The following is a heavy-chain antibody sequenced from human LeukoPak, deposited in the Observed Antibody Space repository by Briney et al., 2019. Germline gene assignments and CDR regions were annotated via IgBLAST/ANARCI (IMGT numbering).Heavy chain of an antibody. CDR3: ARPRRLRSGSLAGAFDI. J-gene: IGHJ3*02. V-gene: IGHV1-8*01. CDR2: MNPNSGNT. CDR1: GYTFTSYD. D-gene: IGHD3-22*01. Sequence: ASVKVSCKASGYTFTSYDINWVRQATGQGIEWMGWMNPNSGNTGYAQKFQGRVTVTRNTSISTAYMELSSLRSEDTAVYYCARPRRLRSGSLAGAFDIWGQGTMVTVSS.